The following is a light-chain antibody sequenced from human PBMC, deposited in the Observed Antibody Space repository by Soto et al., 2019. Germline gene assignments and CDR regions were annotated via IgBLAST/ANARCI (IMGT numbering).Light chain of an antibody. V-gene: IGKV3-11*01. CDR3: QQYGSSPPIT. CDR2: DAS. CDR1: QSVRKY. J-gene: IGKJ5*01. Sequence: EVVLTQSPATLSLSPGERVTLSCRASQSVRKYLGWYQQKPGQAPRLLIYDASNRATDIPPRFSGSGSGTDFTLTISALEPEDFAVYYCQQYGSSPPITFGQGTRLEIK.